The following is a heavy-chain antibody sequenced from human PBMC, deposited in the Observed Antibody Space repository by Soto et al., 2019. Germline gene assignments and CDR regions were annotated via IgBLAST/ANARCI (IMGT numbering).Heavy chain of an antibody. J-gene: IGHJ4*02. V-gene: IGHV4-59*02. CDR3: GGGCYPDFDF. D-gene: IGHD2-21*02. CDR2: IYKSGSA. CDR1: DGSDSGFH. Sequence: PSETLSRTCMVSDGSDSGFHGGWIRQPPGKGLEVIGYIYKSGSANYKPSLKSRVTISVDTSKNQFSLKLSAVTAADTAVYFCGGGCYPDFDFWGLGTPVTVSS.